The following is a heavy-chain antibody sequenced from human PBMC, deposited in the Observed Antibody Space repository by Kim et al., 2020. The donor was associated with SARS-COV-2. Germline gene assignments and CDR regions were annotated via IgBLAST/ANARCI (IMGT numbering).Heavy chain of an antibody. CDR1: GFTFSSYS. J-gene: IGHJ4*02. V-gene: IGHV3-48*02. D-gene: IGHD6-19*01. CDR3: ARGGGSIAVAGTVFDY. CDR2: ISSSSSTI. Sequence: GGSLRLSCAASGFTFSSYSMNWVRQAPGKGLEWVSYISSSSSTIYYADSVKGRFTISRDNAKNSLYLQMNSLRDEDTAVYYCARGGGSIAVAGTVFDYWGQGTLVTVSS.